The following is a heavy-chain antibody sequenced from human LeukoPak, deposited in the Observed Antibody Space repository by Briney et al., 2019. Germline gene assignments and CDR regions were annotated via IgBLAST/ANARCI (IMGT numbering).Heavy chain of an antibody. CDR2: VDGGGGGT. V-gene: IGHV3-23*01. J-gene: IGHJ4*02. CDR3: AKQSAGSAAWYSLHYDF. Sequence: GGSLRLSCAASGFTFSSYAMTWVRQAPGRGLEWVSSVDGGGGGTYYADSVKGRFTTSGDNSKDTLYLQMNGLRAEDTAVYFCAKQSAGSAAWYSLHYDFWGQGTLVTVSS. D-gene: IGHD6-13*01. CDR1: GFTFSSYA.